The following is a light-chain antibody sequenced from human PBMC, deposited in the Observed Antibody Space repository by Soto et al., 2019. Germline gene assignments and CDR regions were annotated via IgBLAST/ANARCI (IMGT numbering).Light chain of an antibody. CDR3: QQTYSTPQA. CDR1: QSIRTY. J-gene: IGKJ4*01. V-gene: IGKV1-39*01. CDR2: SAS. Sequence: DIQMTQSPSSLSASVGDRVSITCRASQSIRTYLNWYQQKPGKAPKLLIYSASSSQGGVPLRFSGSGSGTDFSLTISSLQPEDSATYYCQQTYSTPQAFGGGTKVEI.